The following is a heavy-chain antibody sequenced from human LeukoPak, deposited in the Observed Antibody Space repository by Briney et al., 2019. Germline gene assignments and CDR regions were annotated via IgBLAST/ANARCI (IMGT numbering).Heavy chain of an antibody. V-gene: IGHV3-73*01. Sequence: GGSLRLSCAASGFTFDDYGMSWVRQASGKGLEWVGRIRSKANNYATEYAASVKGRFTISRDDSKNTAYLQMNSLKTEDTAVYYCTQTGYTSGWYYYMDVWGKGTTVTVSS. CDR2: IRSKANNYAT. CDR3: TQTGYTSGWYYYMDV. J-gene: IGHJ6*03. CDR1: GFTFDDYG. D-gene: IGHD6-19*01.